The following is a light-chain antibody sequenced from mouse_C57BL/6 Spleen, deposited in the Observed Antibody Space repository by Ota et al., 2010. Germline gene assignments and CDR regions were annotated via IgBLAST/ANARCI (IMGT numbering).Light chain of an antibody. CDR2: KVS. Sequence: DVVTDPTPLSLPVSLGDHASISCRSSQSLVHSNGNTYLHWYLQKPGQSPKLLIYKVSNRFSGVPDRFSGSGSGTDFTLKISRVEAEDLGVYFCSQSMHVPYTFGGGTKLEIK. CDR1: QSLVHSNGNTY. V-gene: IGKV1-110*01. CDR3: SQSMHVPYT. J-gene: IGKJ2*01.